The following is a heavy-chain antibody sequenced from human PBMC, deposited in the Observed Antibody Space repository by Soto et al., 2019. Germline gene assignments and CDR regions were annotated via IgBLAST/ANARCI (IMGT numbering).Heavy chain of an antibody. D-gene: IGHD3-22*01. CDR1: GGTFSSYT. J-gene: IGHJ4*02. CDR3: ARRYDSSAY. CDR2: IIPLLGIA. Sequence: QVQLVQSGAEVKKPGSSVKVSCKASGGTFSSYTISWVRQAPGQGLEWMGRIIPLLGIANYAQKFQGRVTLTADKATITAYLELNSLRPEDTAVYCCARRYDSSAYWGEGTLVTVAS. V-gene: IGHV1-69*02.